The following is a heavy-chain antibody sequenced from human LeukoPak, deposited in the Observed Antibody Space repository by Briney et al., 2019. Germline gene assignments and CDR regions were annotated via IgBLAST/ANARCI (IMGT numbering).Heavy chain of an antibody. CDR2: IRFDGSNR. Sequence: GGSLRLSCAASGLTFSTFGMHWVRQAPGKGLEWVAFIRFDGSNRYYAESLKGRFTISRDNSKNTLYLQMNSLRAEDTAIYLCAKGGYYFDYWGQGALVIVSS. CDR1: GLTFSTFG. CDR3: AKGGYYFDY. J-gene: IGHJ4*02. V-gene: IGHV3-30*02.